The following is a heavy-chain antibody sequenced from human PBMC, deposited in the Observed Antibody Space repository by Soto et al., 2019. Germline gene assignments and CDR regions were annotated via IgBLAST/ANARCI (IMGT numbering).Heavy chain of an antibody. V-gene: IGHV1-69*06. D-gene: IGHD3-16*01. J-gene: IGHJ4*02. CDR3: ARGGGMGVNDY. CDR2: IVPLFRTT. CDR1: GGTFSSYA. Sequence: QVQLVQSGAEAKKPGSSVKVSCKTSGGTFSSYAISWVRQAPGQGLEWMGGIVPLFRTTNYAQKFQGRVTITADTSTYTVYMELSGLRSGDTVVYYCARGGGMGVNDYWGQGIMVTVSS.